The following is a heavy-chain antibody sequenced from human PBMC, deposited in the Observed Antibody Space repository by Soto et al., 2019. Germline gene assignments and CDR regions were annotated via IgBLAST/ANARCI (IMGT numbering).Heavy chain of an antibody. J-gene: IGHJ4*02. CDR2: IGDRSRST. Sequence: GGALRLSCPTSGFTFYPYAMSWVRQAPAKGLAWVSGIGDRSRSTYYADSVKGRSIISRDNSKSPQYLPMNTLTAEDTAVYYRAKCGGLGTPRGRGSCYCAIDYWGQGSLVTVSS. V-gene: IGHV3-23*01. D-gene: IGHD2-15*01. CDR3: AKCGGLGTPRGRGSCYCAIDY. CDR1: GFTFYPYA.